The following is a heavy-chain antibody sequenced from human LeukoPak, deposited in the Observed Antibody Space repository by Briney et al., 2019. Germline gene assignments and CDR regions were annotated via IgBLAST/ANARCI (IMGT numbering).Heavy chain of an antibody. Sequence: GGSLRLSCAASGFTFTTYAMSWVRQAPGKGLEWVSALSGSGGSTYYADSVKGRFTISRDNSKNTLYLQMNSLRAEDTAVYYCAKEKTPRPYYYYYMDVWGKGTTVTVSS. CDR1: GFTFTTYA. CDR3: AKEKTPRPYYYYYMDV. CDR2: LSGSGGST. J-gene: IGHJ6*03. V-gene: IGHV3-23*01.